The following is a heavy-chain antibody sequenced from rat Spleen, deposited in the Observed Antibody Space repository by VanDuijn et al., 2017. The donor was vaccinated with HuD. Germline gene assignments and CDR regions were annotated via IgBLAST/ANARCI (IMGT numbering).Heavy chain of an antibody. Sequence: QVHLKESGPGLVQSSQTLSLTCTVSGFLLTSNGISWVRQPPGEGLEWIAAISTGGNTYYNSALKSRLSISRDTSKSQVFLKMDSLKTEDTATYFCTRESLPGYNSHWFLSWGQGTLVTVSS. J-gene: IGHJ3*01. CDR1: GFLLTSNG. D-gene: IGHD1-4*01. V-gene: IGHV2S12*01. CDR2: ISTGGNT. CDR3: TRESLPGYNSHWFLS.